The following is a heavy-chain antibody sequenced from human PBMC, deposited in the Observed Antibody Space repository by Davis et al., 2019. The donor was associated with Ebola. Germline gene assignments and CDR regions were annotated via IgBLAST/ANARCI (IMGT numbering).Heavy chain of an antibody. J-gene: IGHJ5*02. V-gene: IGHV4-59*08. CDR3: ARRVRRAFET. CDR1: GGSVIGYY. D-gene: IGHD3-9*01. CDR2: VYYSGST. Sequence: MPSETLSLTCTVSGGSVIGYYWTWIRQPPGKGLEWIGYVYYSGSTSYNPSLKSRITISLDMSRNQFSLKLSSVTAADTAVYYCARRVRRAFETWGRGTPVTVSS.